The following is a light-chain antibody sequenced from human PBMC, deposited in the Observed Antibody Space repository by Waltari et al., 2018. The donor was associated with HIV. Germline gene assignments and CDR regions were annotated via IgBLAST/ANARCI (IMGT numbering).Light chain of an antibody. CDR1: QGISNY. Sequence: DIQMTQSPSSLSASVGDRVTITCRASQGISNYVAWYQQKPGKVPKLLIYAASTLQSGVPARCSGSGSGTDFTLTISSLQPEDVATYYCQKYYSARSWTFGQGTKVEIK. CDR2: AAS. V-gene: IGKV1-27*01. J-gene: IGKJ1*01. CDR3: QKYYSARSWT.